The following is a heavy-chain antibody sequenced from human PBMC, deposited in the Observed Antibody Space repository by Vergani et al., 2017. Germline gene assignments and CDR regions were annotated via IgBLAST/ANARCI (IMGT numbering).Heavy chain of an antibody. J-gene: IGHJ4*02. CDR1: GFTLSNYD. Sequence: QVQLVESGGGVVQRGESLRLSCATSGFTLSNYDMQWIRQWPGKGLEFVAFIQFDGSNKYYADSVKGRFTLSRDFSKNTLYLQMNSLRTDDTATYYCAKHFRGWGIDYWGQGTQVIVSS. D-gene: IGHD3-16*01. V-gene: IGHV3-30*02. CDR2: IQFDGSNK. CDR3: AKHFRGWGIDY.